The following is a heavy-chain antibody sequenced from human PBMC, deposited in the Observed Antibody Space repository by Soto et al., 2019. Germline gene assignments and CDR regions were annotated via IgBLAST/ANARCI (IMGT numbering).Heavy chain of an antibody. CDR3: ARDHAPVAGTSLPGY. D-gene: IGHD6-19*01. Sequence: GGSLRLSCAASGFTFSSYAMHYVRQAPGKGLEWVALISYDGRIKYYADSVRGRFSISRDNSKNTLYLQMNSLRTEDTAVYYCARDHAPVAGTSLPGYWRQGTLVAVSS. CDR1: GFTFSSYA. CDR2: ISYDGRIK. J-gene: IGHJ4*02. V-gene: IGHV3-30*04.